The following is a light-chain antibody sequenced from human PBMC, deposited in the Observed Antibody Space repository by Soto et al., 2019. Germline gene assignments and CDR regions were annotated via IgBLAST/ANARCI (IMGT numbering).Light chain of an antibody. CDR1: SGSIASNY. J-gene: IGLJ1*01. Sequence: NFMLTQPHSVSESPGKTVTISCTRSSGSIASNYVQWYQQRPGSAPTTVIYEDNQSPSGVPDRFSGSIDSSSNSASLTISGLKTEDEADYYCQSYDSSNYVFGTGTQLTVL. CDR3: QSYDSSNYV. CDR2: EDN. V-gene: IGLV6-57*03.